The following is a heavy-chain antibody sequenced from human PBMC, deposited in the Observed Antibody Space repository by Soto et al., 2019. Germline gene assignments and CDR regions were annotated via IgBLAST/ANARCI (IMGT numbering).Heavy chain of an antibody. CDR1: GFIFGNAW. D-gene: IGHD1-1*01. Sequence: EVQLVESGGGLVKPGGSLRLSCAASGFIFGNAWMNWVRQAPGKGLEWVGRIKTKTDGGTTDYAAPVKGRFTISRDDSKITLSLQMHSLNTEDTAVYYCPTYNWNDGTFDYWGQGNLVTVSS. CDR3: PTYNWNDGTFDY. CDR2: IKTKTDGGTT. J-gene: IGHJ4*02. V-gene: IGHV3-15*07.